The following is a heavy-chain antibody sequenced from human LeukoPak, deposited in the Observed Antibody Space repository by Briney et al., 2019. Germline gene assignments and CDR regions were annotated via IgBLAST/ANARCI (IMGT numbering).Heavy chain of an antibody. D-gene: IGHD3-22*01. J-gene: IGHJ4*02. CDR1: GYTFTSYG. Sequence: ASVKVSCKASGYTFTSYGISWMRQAPGQGLEWMGWISAYNGNTNYAQKLQGRVTMTTDTSTSTAYMELRSLRSDDTAVYYCATLRHYYDSSGYYFDYWGQGTLVTVSS. CDR3: ATLRHYYDSSGYYFDY. V-gene: IGHV1-18*01. CDR2: ISAYNGNT.